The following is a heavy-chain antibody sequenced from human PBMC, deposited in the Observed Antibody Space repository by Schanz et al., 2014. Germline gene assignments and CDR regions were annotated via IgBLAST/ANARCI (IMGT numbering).Heavy chain of an antibody. CDR3: ARGGAGSVLFFFDY. CDR2: IGGSGGST. V-gene: IGHV3-23*04. J-gene: IGHJ4*02. CDR1: GFTFSSYL. D-gene: IGHD3-10*01. Sequence: EVQLVESGGGLVQPGGSLTLSCAASGFTFSSYLMSWVRQAPGKGLEWVSGIGGSGGSTDYADSVKGRFTISRDNSKNTVHLQMNSLRAEDTAVYFCARGGAGSVLFFFDYWGQGTLVTVSS.